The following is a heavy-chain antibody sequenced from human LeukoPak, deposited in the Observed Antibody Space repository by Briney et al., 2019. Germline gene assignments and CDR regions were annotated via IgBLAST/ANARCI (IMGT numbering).Heavy chain of an antibody. CDR3: ARAYTYYYDSSGYYNDY. V-gene: IGHV1-2*02. Sequence: ASVKVSCKASGYTFTGYYMHWVRQAPGQGLEWMGWINPNSGGTNYAQKFQGRVTMTRDTSISTAYMELSRLRSDDTAVYYCARAYTYYYDSSGYYNDYWGQGTLVTVSS. J-gene: IGHJ4*02. CDR1: GYTFTGYY. D-gene: IGHD3-22*01. CDR2: INPNSGGT.